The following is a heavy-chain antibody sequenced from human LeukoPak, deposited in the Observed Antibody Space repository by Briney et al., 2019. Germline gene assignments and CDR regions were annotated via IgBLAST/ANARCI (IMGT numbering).Heavy chain of an antibody. CDR2: VNLKGGYT. CDR1: GYTFTRFD. V-gene: IGHV1-8*03. J-gene: IGHJ4*02. Sequence: ASVKVSCKASGYTFTRFDINWVRQATGQGLEWMGWVNLKGGYTGYAQKFQGRVTITRDTSINTAYMELSSLRSEDTAVYYCARVDGSPDYWGQGTLVTVSS. D-gene: IGHD2-15*01. CDR3: ARVDGSPDY.